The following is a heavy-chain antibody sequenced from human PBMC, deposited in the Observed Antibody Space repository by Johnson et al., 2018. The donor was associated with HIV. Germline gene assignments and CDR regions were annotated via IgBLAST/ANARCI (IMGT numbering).Heavy chain of an antibody. CDR1: GFTFNRAW. Sequence: EQLVESGGGLVKPGGSLRVSCAASGFTFNRAWMSWVRQAPGKGLEWVGRVKSITDGGTTDYTAPVTGRFTISRDDSQTTLYRLMNSLKTDDTAVYYCARDSYLNDDAFDIWGQGTMVTVSS. J-gene: IGHJ3*02. CDR3: ARDSYLNDDAFDI. D-gene: IGHD1-1*01. CDR2: VKSITDGGTT. V-gene: IGHV3-15*01.